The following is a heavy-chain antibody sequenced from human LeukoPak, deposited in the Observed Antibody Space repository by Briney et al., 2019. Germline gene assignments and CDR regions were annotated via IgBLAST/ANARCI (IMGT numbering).Heavy chain of an antibody. D-gene: IGHD2-2*01. CDR1: GFTFSSYA. V-gene: IGHV3-23*01. CDR2: ISGSGGST. Sequence: GGSLRLSCAASGFTFSSYAVSWVRQAPGKGLEWVSAISGSGGSTYYADSVKGRFTISRDNSKNTLYLQMNSLRAEDTAVYYCAKDRSRYCSSTSCLSAFDIWGQGTMVTVSS. CDR3: AKDRSRYCSSTSCLSAFDI. J-gene: IGHJ3*02.